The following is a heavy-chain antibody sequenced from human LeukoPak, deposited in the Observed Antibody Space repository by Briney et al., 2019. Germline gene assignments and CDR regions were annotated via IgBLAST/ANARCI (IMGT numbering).Heavy chain of an antibody. V-gene: IGHV1-69*01. J-gene: IGHJ5*02. D-gene: IGHD6-13*01. Sequence: ASVKVSCKASGGTFSSYAISWVRQAPGQGLEWMGGIIPIFGTANYAQKFQGRVTITADESTSTAYMELSSLRSDDTAVYYCARGLRISGIAAAGTGSYNWFDPWGQGTLVTVSS. CDR3: ARGLRISGIAAAGTGSYNWFDP. CDR1: GGTFSSYA. CDR2: IIPIFGTA.